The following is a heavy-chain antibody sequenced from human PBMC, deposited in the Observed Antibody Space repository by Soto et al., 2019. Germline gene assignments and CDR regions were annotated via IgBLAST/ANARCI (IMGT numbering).Heavy chain of an antibody. CDR3: AKGAVAGTPTSYYYYGMDV. D-gene: IGHD6-19*01. Sequence: QVQLLQSGAEVKKPGSSVRVSCEASGGTFRTYAISWVRQAPGQGLEWMGEIIPIFGKVNYAQKFQGRVTITADESTTTVYMDLRSLTSEDTAVYYCAKGAVAGTPTSYYYYGMDVWGQGTTGTVS. J-gene: IGHJ6*02. V-gene: IGHV1-69*12. CDR1: GGTFRTYA. CDR2: IIPIFGKV.